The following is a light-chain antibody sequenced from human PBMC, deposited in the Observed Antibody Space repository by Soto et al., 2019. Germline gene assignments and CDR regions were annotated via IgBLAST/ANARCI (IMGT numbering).Light chain of an antibody. CDR3: QQYDNWPPT. Sequence: EIVLTQSPGTLSLSPGERATLSCRASQSIGSKLAWYQQKPGQAPRLLFYGASNRATGIPARFGASGSGTEFTLTISSLQSEDFAVYSCQQYDNWPPTVGGGTKVDSK. V-gene: IGKV3-15*01. CDR1: QSIGSK. J-gene: IGKJ4*01. CDR2: GAS.